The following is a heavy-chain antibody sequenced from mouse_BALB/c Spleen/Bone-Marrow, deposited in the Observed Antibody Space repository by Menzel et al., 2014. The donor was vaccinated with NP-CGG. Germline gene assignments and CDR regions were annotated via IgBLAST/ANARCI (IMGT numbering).Heavy chain of an antibody. CDR2: ISSGGSYT. CDR1: GFTFSSYA. V-gene: IGHV5-9-3*01. D-gene: IGHD2-3*01. J-gene: IGHJ2*01. CDR3: ARSGVCGYYF. Sequence: EVKLMESGGGLVKPGGSLKLSCAASGFTFSSYAMSWVHQTPEKRLEWVATISSGGSYTYYPDSVKGRFTISRDNAKNTLYLQMSSLRSEDTAMYYCARSGVCGYYFGGQGTTLTVSS.